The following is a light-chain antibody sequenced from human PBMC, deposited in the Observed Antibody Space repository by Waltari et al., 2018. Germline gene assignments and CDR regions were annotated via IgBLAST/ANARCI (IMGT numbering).Light chain of an antibody. Sequence: TGRARRARKTFLAWFQQKPGKAPRSLIYAASTLQSGVSSNFSGSGSGTNFTLTISSLQPEDCATYYCQQYNSFPPTFGGGTRVEI. CDR1: RARKTF. J-gene: IGKJ4*01. CDR3: QQYNSFPPT. CDR2: AAS. V-gene: IGKV1-16*02.